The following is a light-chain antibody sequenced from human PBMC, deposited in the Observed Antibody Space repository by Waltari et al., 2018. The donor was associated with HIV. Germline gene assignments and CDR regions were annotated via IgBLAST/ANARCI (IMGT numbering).Light chain of an antibody. CDR1: SSDVGDYNY. Sequence: QSALTQPPSASESPGQSVTISCTGTSSDVGDYNYVSWYQQHPGKAPKLMIYEVSKRPSGVPDRFSGSKSGNTASLTVSGLQPEDEADYYCSSYAGSNNLVFGGGTRLTVL. J-gene: IGLJ2*01. CDR2: EVS. CDR3: SSYAGSNNLV. V-gene: IGLV2-8*01.